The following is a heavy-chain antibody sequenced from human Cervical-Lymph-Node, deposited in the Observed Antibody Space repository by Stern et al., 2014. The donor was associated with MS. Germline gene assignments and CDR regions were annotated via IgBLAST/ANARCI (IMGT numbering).Heavy chain of an antibody. V-gene: IGHV4-31*03. CDR3: ARVAPYSSSSPFDS. D-gene: IGHD6-6*01. CDR2: VHNSEYT. Sequence: QVQLQESGPGLVQPSQTLSLTCTVSGASVGSGGYYWSWIRQHPGKGLEWIWYVHNSEYTQYNPSLKSRLSISFDTSKNQVSLRLSSVTAADTAVYYCARVAPYSSSSPFDSWGQGTLVTVSS. J-gene: IGHJ4*02. CDR1: GASVGSGGYY.